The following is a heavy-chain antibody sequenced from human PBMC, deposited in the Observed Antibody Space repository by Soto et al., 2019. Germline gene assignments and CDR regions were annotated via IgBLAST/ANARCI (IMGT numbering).Heavy chain of an antibody. D-gene: IGHD3-10*01. Sequence: QVQLVQSGAELKKPGASVKVSCKDSGYTFSNYDMNWVRQATRQGPEWIGWVNPNNGDTGYAQKFQGRVTLTTDISTTTAYMELTSLRSEDTAIYYCAKVSRKGSAIDFDYWGQGTLITVSS. J-gene: IGHJ4*02. CDR1: GYTFSNYD. CDR2: VNPNNGDT. CDR3: AKVSRKGSAIDFDY. V-gene: IGHV1-8*01.